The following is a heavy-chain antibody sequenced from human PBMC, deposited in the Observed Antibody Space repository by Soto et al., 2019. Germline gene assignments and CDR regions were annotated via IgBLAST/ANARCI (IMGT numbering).Heavy chain of an antibody. CDR2: ISTGGSTI. J-gene: IGHJ6*02. CDR1: GFTFRAYY. CDR3: AKKRGYCSSTSCYFYGMDV. V-gene: IGHV3-11*01. D-gene: IGHD2-2*01. Sequence: GGSLRLSCTASGFTFRAYYMNWIRQAPGKGLEWVSYISTGGSTIFYADSVKGRFTISRDNSKNTLYLQMNSLRAEDTAVYYCAKKRGYCSSTSCYFYGMDVWGQGTTVTVSS.